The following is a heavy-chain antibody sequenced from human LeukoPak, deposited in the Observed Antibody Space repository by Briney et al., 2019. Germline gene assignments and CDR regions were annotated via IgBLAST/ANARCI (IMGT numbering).Heavy chain of an antibody. CDR1: GASFSGYY. V-gene: IGHV4-34*01. D-gene: IGHD2-15*01. CDR2: INHSGST. Sequence: SSETLSLTCAVYGASFSGYYWSRIRQPPGKGLEWIGEINHSGSTNYNPSLKSRVTISVDTTKNQFSLKLSSVTAADTAVYYCARDSVVAAVDYWGQGTLVTVSS. J-gene: IGHJ4*02. CDR3: ARDSVVAAVDY.